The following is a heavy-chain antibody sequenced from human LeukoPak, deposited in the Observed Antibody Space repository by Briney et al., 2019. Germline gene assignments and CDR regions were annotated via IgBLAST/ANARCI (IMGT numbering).Heavy chain of an antibody. J-gene: IGHJ5*02. CDR3: ASRREDYDFWSGYYTNWFDP. Sequence: PSETLSLTCAVYGGSFSGYYWSWIRQPPGKGLEWIGEINHSGSTNYSPSLKSRVTISVDTSKNQFSLKLSSVTAADTAVYYCASRREDYDFWSGYYTNWFDPWGQGTLVTVSS. V-gene: IGHV4-34*01. CDR1: GGSFSGYY. CDR2: INHSGST. D-gene: IGHD3-3*01.